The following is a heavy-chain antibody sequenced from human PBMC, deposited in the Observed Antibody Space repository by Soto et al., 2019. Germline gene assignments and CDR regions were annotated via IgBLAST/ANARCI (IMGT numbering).Heavy chain of an antibody. D-gene: IGHD1-26*01. CDR1: GYTFTAYT. Sequence: SVKVSCKVSGYTFTAYTIHWVRQAPGQRPEWMGWVTAGRGNTDYSQKFQGRVTITRDTYASTVYMELYSLRSEDTAVYYCARENTPQGGSYSDSWGQGNRVTVSS. J-gene: IGHJ5*02. V-gene: IGHV1-3*01. CDR3: ARENTPQGGSYSDS. CDR2: VTAGRGNT.